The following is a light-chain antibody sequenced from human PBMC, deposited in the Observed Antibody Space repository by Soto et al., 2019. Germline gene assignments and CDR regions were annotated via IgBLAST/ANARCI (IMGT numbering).Light chain of an antibody. CDR3: QQHDSWPRT. V-gene: IGKV3-15*01. Sequence: KVMTQSPDTLSVSPGERATLSCRASETVRSNLAWYQQRPGQAPRLLIHGASTRATGVPAKVSGSGSGTEFTLTISSLQSEDFAVYYCQQHDSWPRTFGQGTKVDIK. CDR2: GAS. CDR1: ETVRSN. J-gene: IGKJ1*01.